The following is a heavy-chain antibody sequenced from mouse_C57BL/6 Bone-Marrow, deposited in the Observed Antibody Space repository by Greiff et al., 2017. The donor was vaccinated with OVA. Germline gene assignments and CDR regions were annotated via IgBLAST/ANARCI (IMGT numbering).Heavy chain of an antibody. V-gene: IGHV1-59*01. Sequence: VQLQQSGAELVRPGTSVKLSCKASGYTFTSYWMHWVKQRPGQGLEWIGVIDPSDSYTNYNQKFKGKATLTVDTSSSTAYMQLSSLTSEDSAVYYCAATAPYAMDYWGQGTSVTVSS. CDR3: AATAPYAMDY. D-gene: IGHD6-1*01. CDR1: GYTFTSYW. J-gene: IGHJ4*01. CDR2: IDPSDSYT.